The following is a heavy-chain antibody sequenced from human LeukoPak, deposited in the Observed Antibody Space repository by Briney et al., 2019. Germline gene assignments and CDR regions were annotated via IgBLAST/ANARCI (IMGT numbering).Heavy chain of an antibody. V-gene: IGHV3-23*01. CDR3: AKDPVVGMIVVNYFDH. CDR2: ISGSGGST. Sequence: PGGSLRLSCAASGFTFSSYAMSWVRQAPGKGLEWVSAISGSGGSTYYADSVKGRFTISRDNSKNTLYLQMNSLRAEDTAVYYCAKDPVVGMIVVNYFDHWGQGTLVTVSS. D-gene: IGHD3-22*01. CDR1: GFTFSSYA. J-gene: IGHJ4*02.